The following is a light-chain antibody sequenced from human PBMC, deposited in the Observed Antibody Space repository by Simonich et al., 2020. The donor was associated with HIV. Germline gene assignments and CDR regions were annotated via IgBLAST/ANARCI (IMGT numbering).Light chain of an antibody. V-gene: IGKV3-11*01. CDR2: DAS. CDR3: QQRSNWPPYT. J-gene: IGKJ2*01. Sequence: EIVLTQSPATLSLSPGERATLSSRASQSVSNYLAWYQQKPSHAPRLLIYDASNRATGIPARFSGSGSGTDFTLTISSLEPEDFAVYYCQQRSNWPPYTFGQGTKLEIK. CDR1: QSVSNY.